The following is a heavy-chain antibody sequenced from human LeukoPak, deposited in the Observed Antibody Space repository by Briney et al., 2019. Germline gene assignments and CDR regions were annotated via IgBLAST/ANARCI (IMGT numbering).Heavy chain of an antibody. V-gene: IGHV3-7*01. D-gene: IGHD3-3*01. CDR3: ARGKMARVLRFLEWSTGNWFDL. CDR2: IKQDGSEN. J-gene: IGHJ5*02. Sequence: GGSLRLSCAVSGFTFSRYGMSGVRQAQGKGLEGVANIKQDGSENYYVDSVKRRFPISRDNAKNSLYLQMNSLRAEDTAVYYCARGKMARVLRFLEWSTGNWFDLWGQGTLVTVSS. CDR1: GFTFSRYG.